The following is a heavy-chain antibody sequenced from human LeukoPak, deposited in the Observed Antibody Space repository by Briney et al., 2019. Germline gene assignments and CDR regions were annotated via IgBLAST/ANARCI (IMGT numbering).Heavy chain of an antibody. V-gene: IGHV4-59*01. J-gene: IGHJ6*02. CDR3: ARDNWNYGSSMDV. D-gene: IGHD1-7*01. CDR2: IYNSGRT. Sequence: SETLSLTCTVSGGSISDYHWSWIRQPPGKGLEYIGYIYNSGRTFYNPSLKSRVTISADTSKKQFSLKLTSVTAADTAVYYCARDNWNYGSSMDVWGQGTTVTVSS. CDR1: GGSISDYH.